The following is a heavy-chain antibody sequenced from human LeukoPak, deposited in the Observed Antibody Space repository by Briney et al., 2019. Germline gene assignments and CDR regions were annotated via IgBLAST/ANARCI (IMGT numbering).Heavy chain of an antibody. CDR1: GFTFSSYS. V-gene: IGHV3-21*01. CDR2: ISSSSSYI. CDR3: ATAGAYYYDSSGYYLFDY. J-gene: IGHJ4*02. Sequence: PGGSLRLSCAASGFTFSSYSMNWVRQAPGKGLEWVSSISSSSSYIYYADSVKGRFTISRDNAKNSLYLQMNSLRAEDTAAYYCATAGAYYYDSSGYYLFDYWGQGTLVTVSS. D-gene: IGHD3-22*01.